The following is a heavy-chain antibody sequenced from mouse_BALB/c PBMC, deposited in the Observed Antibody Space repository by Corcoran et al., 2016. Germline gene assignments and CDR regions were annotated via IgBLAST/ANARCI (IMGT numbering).Heavy chain of an antibody. D-gene: IGHD4-1*01. J-gene: IGHJ3*01. Sequence: VKLLESGGGLVQPGASLKLSCAAAGFDFSRYWMRWVRQAAGKGLEWIGEITSYSSTINFTPSLKDKFIISRDNAKNTLYLQMSKVRSEYTALYYCARTWDVGCAYWGQGTLVTVSA. CDR2: ITSYSSTI. CDR1: GFDFSRYW. CDR3: ARTWDVGCAY. V-gene: IGHV4-1*02.